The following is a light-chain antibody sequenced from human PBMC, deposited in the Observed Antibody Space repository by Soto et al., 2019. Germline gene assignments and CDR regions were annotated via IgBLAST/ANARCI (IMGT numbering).Light chain of an antibody. J-gene: IGLJ1*01. CDR1: GSDVGGYNY. CDR3: SSYTSRSTLDYV. CDR2: EVS. V-gene: IGLV2-14*01. Sequence: QSALTQPASVSGSPGQSITISCTGTGSDVGGYNYVSWYQQHPGKAPKLMIYEVSNRPSGVSNRFSGSKSGNTASLTISGLQAEDEADYYCSSYTSRSTLDYVFGSGTKLTVL.